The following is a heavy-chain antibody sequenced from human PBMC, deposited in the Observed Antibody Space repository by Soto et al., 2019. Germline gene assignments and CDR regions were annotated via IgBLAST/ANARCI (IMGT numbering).Heavy chain of an antibody. CDR3: ARAVGWVAAAANDY. CDR2: IIPIFGTA. Sequence: QVQLVQSGAEVKKTGSSVKVSCKASGGTFSSYAISWVRQAPGQGLEWMGGIIPIFGTANYAQKFQGRVTITADESTSTAYRELSSLRSEDTAVYYCARAVGWVAAAANDYWGQGTLVTVSS. D-gene: IGHD2-15*01. J-gene: IGHJ4*02. V-gene: IGHV1-69*12. CDR1: GGTFSSYA.